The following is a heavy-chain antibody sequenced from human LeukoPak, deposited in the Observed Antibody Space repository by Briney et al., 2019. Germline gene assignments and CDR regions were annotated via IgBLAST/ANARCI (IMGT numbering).Heavy chain of an antibody. J-gene: IGHJ1*01. Sequence: GGSLRLSCAASGFTFSSYAMSWVRQAPGKGLEWVSAISGSGGSTYYADSVKGRFTISRDNSKITLYLQMNSLRAEDTAVYYCAKTTLTYYYDSSGYSNAEYFQHWGQGTLVTVSS. CDR2: ISGSGGST. CDR1: GFTFSSYA. V-gene: IGHV3-23*01. D-gene: IGHD3-22*01. CDR3: AKTTLTYYYDSSGYSNAEYFQH.